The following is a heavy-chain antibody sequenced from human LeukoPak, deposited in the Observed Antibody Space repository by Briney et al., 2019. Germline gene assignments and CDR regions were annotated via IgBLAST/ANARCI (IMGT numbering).Heavy chain of an antibody. J-gene: IGHJ4*02. CDR3: AKVPYCRGGTCYLPFDY. D-gene: IGHD2-15*01. CDR1: GXTFKDYA. V-gene: IGHV3-43*02. CDR2: ITGDGAST. Sequence: GGSLRLSCAASGXTFKDYAMHWVRQAPGKGLEWVSVITGDGASTFYAASVKGRFTISRDNSKNSLYLQMNSLRTEDTALYYCAKVPYCRGGTCYLPFDYWGQGTLVTVSS.